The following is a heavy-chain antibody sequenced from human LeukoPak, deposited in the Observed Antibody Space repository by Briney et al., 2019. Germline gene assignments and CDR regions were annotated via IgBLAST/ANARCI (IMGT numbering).Heavy chain of an antibody. D-gene: IGHD1-14*01. CDR3: ATDRKVRGWVPRFDF. CDR2: IKHDGAVT. V-gene: IGHV3-7*01. Sequence: GGSLRLSCVASGFTFSNHWMYWVRQTEKGLAWVAYIKHDGAVTVYVDSVKGRFTISRDNAKNSLYLQMNNLRAEDTAVYYCATDRKVRGWVPRFDFWGQGALVTVSS. CDR1: GFTFSNHW. J-gene: IGHJ4*02.